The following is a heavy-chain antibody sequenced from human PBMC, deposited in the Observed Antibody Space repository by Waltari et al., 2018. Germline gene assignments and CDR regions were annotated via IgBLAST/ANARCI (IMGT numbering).Heavy chain of an antibody. Sequence: QVQLQESGPGLVTPSQTLSLTCTVSGGSISSDAYFWNWIRQHPGRGLEWIGYISYSGRTSYNPSLKSQVTMSLDTTKNQVSLKLSSVTAADTAVYYCATRPPGVNYFPYFDYWGQGSLVTVSS. D-gene: IGHD1-7*01. CDR1: GGSISSDAYF. CDR3: ATRPPGVNYFPYFDY. J-gene: IGHJ4*02. V-gene: IGHV4-31*01. CDR2: ISYSGRT.